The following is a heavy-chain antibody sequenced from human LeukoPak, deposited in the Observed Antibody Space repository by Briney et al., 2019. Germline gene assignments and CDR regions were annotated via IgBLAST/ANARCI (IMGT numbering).Heavy chain of an antibody. CDR2: ISGSGGST. Sequence: PGGSLRLPCAASGFTFSSYAMSRVRQVPGKGLEWVSAISGSGGSTYYADSVKGRFTISRDNSKNTLYLQMNSLRAEDTAVYYCAKVDSRGWYFDLWGRGTLVTVSS. CDR1: GFTFSSYA. D-gene: IGHD6-13*01. CDR3: AKVDSRGWYFDL. V-gene: IGHV3-23*01. J-gene: IGHJ2*01.